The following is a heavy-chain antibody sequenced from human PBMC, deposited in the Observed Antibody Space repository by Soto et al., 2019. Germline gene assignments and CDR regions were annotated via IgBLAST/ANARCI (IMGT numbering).Heavy chain of an antibody. CDR3: EKGHPTTWFDP. D-gene: IGHD1-1*01. Sequence: PSETLSLTCAVYGGSFSGYYWSWIRQPPGKGLEWIGEINHSGSTNYNPSLKSRVTISVDTSKNQFSLKLSSVTAADTAVYYCEKGHPTTWFDPWGQGTLVTVSS. V-gene: IGHV4-34*01. CDR2: INHSGST. CDR1: GGSFSGYY. J-gene: IGHJ5*02.